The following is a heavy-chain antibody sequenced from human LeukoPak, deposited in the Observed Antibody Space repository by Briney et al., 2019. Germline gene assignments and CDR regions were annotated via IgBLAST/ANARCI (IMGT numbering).Heavy chain of an antibody. Sequence: ASVKVSCKVSGYTLTELSMHWVRQAPGKGLEWMGGFDPEDGETIYAQKFQGRVTMTEDTSTDTAYMELSSLRSEDTAVYYCATKYYDSSGYYPPEYWGQGTLVTVSS. V-gene: IGHV1-24*01. CDR1: GYTLTELS. D-gene: IGHD3-22*01. CDR3: ATKYYDSSGYYPPEY. CDR2: FDPEDGET. J-gene: IGHJ4*02.